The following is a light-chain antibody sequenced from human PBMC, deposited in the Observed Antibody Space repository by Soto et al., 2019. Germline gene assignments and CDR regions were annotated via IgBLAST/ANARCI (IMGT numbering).Light chain of an antibody. V-gene: IGKV1-5*03. CDR3: QQYDSIPYT. CDR1: QTINSW. J-gene: IGKJ2*01. Sequence: DIQMTQSPSTLSASVRDRVTITCWASQTINSWLAWYQQRPGKAPRLLIYKASTLESGVPSRFSGSGSGTEFTLTISTLQPDDFATYYCQQYDSIPYTFGQGTKLDIK. CDR2: KAS.